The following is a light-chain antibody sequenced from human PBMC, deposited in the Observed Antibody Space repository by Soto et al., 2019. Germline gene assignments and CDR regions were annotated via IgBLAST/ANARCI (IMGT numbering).Light chain of an antibody. CDR2: GAS. V-gene: IGKV3-20*01. CDR1: QSVNSNY. Sequence: EIVLTQSPGTLSLSPGDRATLSCRASQSVNSNYLAWYQRKPGQAPRLLIYGASNRATDIPYRFSASGSGTDFTLTITRLEAEYFAVYYCQQYDRTPPTFGQGTKVEVK. J-gene: IGKJ1*01. CDR3: QQYDRTPPT.